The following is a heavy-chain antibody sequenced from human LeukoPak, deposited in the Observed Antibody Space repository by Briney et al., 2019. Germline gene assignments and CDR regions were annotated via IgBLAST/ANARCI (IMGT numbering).Heavy chain of an antibody. J-gene: IGHJ4*02. D-gene: IGHD6-19*01. Sequence: GGSLRLSCAASGFTFGDYGMSWVRQAPGKGLEWVSGINWNGGSTTYADSVKGRFTISRDNAKNSLYLQMNSLRADDTALYYCAREGSGWYQLDYWGQGTLVTVSS. CDR2: INWNGGST. CDR1: GFTFGDYG. V-gene: IGHV3-20*04. CDR3: AREGSGWYQLDY.